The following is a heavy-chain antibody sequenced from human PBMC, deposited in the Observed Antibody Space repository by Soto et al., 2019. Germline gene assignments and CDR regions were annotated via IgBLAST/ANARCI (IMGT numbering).Heavy chain of an antibody. J-gene: IGHJ2*01. Sequence: EVQLVETGGGLIQPGGSLRLSCAASGFTVSSNYMSWVRQAPGQGLEWDSVIYSGGSTYYADSVKGRFTISRDNSKNTLYLQMNSLRAEDTAVYYCATKWGWGYWYVDLWGRGTLVTVSS. D-gene: IGHD3-16*01. CDR1: GFTVSSNY. CDR3: ATKWGWGYWYVDL. CDR2: IYSGGST. V-gene: IGHV3-53*02.